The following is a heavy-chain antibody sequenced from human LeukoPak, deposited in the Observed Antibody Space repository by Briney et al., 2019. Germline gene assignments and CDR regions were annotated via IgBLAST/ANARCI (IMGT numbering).Heavy chain of an antibody. J-gene: IGHJ4*02. Sequence: PSETLSLTCTVSGGSISSYYWSWLRQPPGKGLEWIGYIYYSRSTKYNPSLKSRVTISVDTSKNQFCLKLSSVTAAETAVYDCARLYSGSFPLYWGQGTLVTVSS. CDR2: IYYSRST. CDR3: ARLYSGSFPLY. V-gene: IGHV4-59*08. D-gene: IGHD6-6*01. CDR1: GGSISSYY.